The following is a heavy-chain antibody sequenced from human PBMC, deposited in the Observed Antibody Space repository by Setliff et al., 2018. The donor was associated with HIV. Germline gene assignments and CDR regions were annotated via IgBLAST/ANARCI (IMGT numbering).Heavy chain of an antibody. Sequence: ASVKVSCKASGYTFTSYYLHWVRQAPGQGLEWMGMINPSGGSASYAQKFQGRVTITADESTSTAYMELSSLRSEDTAVYYCARDGCSSTSCYGVYYYYGMDVWGQGTTVTVSS. V-gene: IGHV1-46*01. D-gene: IGHD2-2*01. CDR2: INPSGGSA. CDR1: GYTFTSYY. J-gene: IGHJ6*01. CDR3: ARDGCSSTSCYGVYYYYGMDV.